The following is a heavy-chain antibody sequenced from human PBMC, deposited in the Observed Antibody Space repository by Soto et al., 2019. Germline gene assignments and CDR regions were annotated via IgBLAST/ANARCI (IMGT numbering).Heavy chain of an antibody. CDR3: ARDLATGGGSAGFDY. CDR1: GYTFTVYY. V-gene: IGHV1-2*02. D-gene: IGHD1-26*01. Sequence: QVQLVQSGAEVKKPGASVNVSCKASGYTFTVYYMHWVRQAPGQGREWMGWINPKSGGTMYPQKFQGRVTMTWDTSISTAYMALTRLGSDDAAVYYCARDLATGGGSAGFDYWGQGTLVTVSS. CDR2: INPKSGGT. J-gene: IGHJ4*02.